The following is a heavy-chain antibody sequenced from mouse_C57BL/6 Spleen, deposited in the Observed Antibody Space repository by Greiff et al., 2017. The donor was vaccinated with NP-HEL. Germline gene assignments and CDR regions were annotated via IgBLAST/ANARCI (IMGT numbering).Heavy chain of an antibody. CDR2: ISDGGSYT. CDR1: GFTFSSYA. D-gene: IGHD2-4*01. CDR3: ARDGDYEDYYAMDY. V-gene: IGHV5-4*01. J-gene: IGHJ4*01. Sequence: EVQGVESGGGFVKPGGSLKLSCAASGFTFSSYAMSWVRQTPEKRLEWVATISDGGSYTYYPDNVKGRFTISRDNAKNNLYLQMSHLKSEDTAMYYCARDGDYEDYYAMDYWGQGTSVTVSS.